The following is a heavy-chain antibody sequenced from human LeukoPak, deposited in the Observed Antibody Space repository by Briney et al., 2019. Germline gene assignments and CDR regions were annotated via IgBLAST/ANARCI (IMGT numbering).Heavy chain of an antibody. V-gene: IGHV3-23*01. CDR1: GFTFSSYA. D-gene: IGHD2-21*02. CDR2: NSGSGGTT. CDR3: AKDHDYCGGDCYQIEAVDY. Sequence: PGGSLRLSCAASGFTFSSYAMIWVRQAPGKGLEWVSGNSGSGGTTDYADPVKGRFTMSRDNSQNTLYLQMNSLRAEDTAVYYCAKDHDYCGGDCYQIEAVDYWGQGTLVTVSS. J-gene: IGHJ4*02.